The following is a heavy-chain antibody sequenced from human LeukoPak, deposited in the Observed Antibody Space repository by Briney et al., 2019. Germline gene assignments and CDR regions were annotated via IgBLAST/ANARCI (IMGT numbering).Heavy chain of an antibody. CDR1: GFTFSYHW. Sequence: PGGSLTLSCAASGFTFSYHWMTWVRQAPGKGLEWVANIKNDGAVKNYVDSVKGRFTISRDNAKNSLYLQMNSLRAEDTAVYYCAKDSYSKGDFWGQGVLVTVFS. V-gene: IGHV3-7*01. CDR3: AKDSYSKGDF. J-gene: IGHJ4*02. CDR2: IKNDGAVK. D-gene: IGHD6-13*01.